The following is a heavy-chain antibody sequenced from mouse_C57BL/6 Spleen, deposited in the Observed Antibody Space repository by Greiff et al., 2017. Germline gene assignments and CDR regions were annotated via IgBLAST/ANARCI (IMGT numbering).Heavy chain of an antibody. J-gene: IGHJ4*01. D-gene: IGHD2-4*01. CDR3: AKTYYDYENAMDY. CDR2: IWSGGST. V-gene: IGHV2-4*01. Sequence: VQLQQSGPGLVQPSQSLSITCTVSGFSLTSYGVHWFRQPPGKGLEWLGVIWSGGSTDYNAAFISRLSISKDNSKSQVFFKMNSLQADDTAIYYCAKTYYDYENAMDYWGQGTSVTVSS. CDR1: GFSLTSYG.